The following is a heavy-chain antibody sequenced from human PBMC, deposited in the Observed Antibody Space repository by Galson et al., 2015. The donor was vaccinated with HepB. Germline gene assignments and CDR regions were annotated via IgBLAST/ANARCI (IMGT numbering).Heavy chain of an antibody. CDR2: IIPIFGTA. J-gene: IGHJ4*02. D-gene: IGHD1-26*01. CDR3: AGSTVGAFDY. Sequence: SCKASGGTFSSYAISWVRQAPGQGLEWMGGIIPIFGTANYAQKFQGRVTITADESTSTAYTELSSLRSEDTAVYYCAGSTVGAFDYWGQGTLVTVSS. CDR1: GGTFSSYA. V-gene: IGHV1-69*01.